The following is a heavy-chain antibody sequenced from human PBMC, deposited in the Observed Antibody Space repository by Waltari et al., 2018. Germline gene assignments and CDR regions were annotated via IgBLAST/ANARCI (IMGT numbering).Heavy chain of an antibody. CDR1: GYTFTGYY. J-gene: IGHJ3*02. Sequence: QVQLVQSGAEVKKPGASVKVSCKASGYTFTGYYMHWVRQAPGQGLEWMGRINPNSCGTNYAQKFQGRVTMTRDTSISTAYMELSRLRSDDTAVYYCARRGHDYGGNSGAFDIWGQGTMVTVSS. V-gene: IGHV1-2*06. D-gene: IGHD4-17*01. CDR2: INPNSCGT. CDR3: ARRGHDYGGNSGAFDI.